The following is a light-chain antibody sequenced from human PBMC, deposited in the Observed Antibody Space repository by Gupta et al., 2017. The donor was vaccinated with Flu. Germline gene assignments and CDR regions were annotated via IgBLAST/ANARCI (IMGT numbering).Light chain of an antibody. CDR1: NIGSKS. CDR2: DDS. CDR3: QVWDISSDSYV. V-gene: IGLV3-21*02. J-gene: IGLJ1*01. Sequence: SYVLTQPPSVSVAPGQTARTTCGGNNIGSKSVHWYQQKPGQAPVVVVYDDSDRPSGIPERFSGSNSGNTATLTISRVEAGDEADYYCQVWDISSDSYVFGTGTKVTVL.